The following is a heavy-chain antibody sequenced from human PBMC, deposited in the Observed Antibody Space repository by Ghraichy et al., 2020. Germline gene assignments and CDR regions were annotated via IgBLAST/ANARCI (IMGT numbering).Heavy chain of an antibody. D-gene: IGHD3-22*01. J-gene: IGHJ6*02. CDR3: ARDLNYDSSSYYYYGMDV. CDR1: GGTFSSYA. V-gene: IGHV1-69*04. Sequence: SVKVSCKASGGTFSSYAISWVRQAPGQGLEWMGRIIPILGIANYAQKFQGRVTITADKSTSTAYMELSSLRSEDTAVYYCARDLNYDSSSYYYYGMDVWGQGTTVTVSS. CDR2: IIPILGIA.